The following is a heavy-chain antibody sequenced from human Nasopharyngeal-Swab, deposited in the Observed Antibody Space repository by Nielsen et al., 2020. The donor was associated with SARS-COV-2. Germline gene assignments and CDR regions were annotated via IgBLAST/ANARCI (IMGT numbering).Heavy chain of an antibody. CDR1: GFTFNNAW. V-gene: IGHV3-15*07. Sequence: GESLKISCAASGFTFNNAWMNWVRQAPGKGLEWVGRIKSETAGGTTDYAAPVKGRFTVSRDDSKNTLYLQMDSLKTEDTAVYYCTTRAIASTAIWRNAFDIWGQGTMVTVSS. J-gene: IGHJ3*02. CDR2: IKSETAGGTT. D-gene: IGHD2-21*02. CDR3: TTRAIASTAIWRNAFDI.